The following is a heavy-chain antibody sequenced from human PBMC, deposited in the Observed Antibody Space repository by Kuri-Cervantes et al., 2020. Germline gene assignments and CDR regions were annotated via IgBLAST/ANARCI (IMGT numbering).Heavy chain of an antibody. CDR1: GVTVRSSH. V-gene: IGHV3-53*04. CDR2: IYSDSST. CDR3: VKDNPSFDY. Sequence: GESLKISCAAFGVTVRSSHMSWVRQAPGKGLEWVSVIYSDSSTYYADSVKGQFTISRHNSKNTLYLQMNSLRPEDTAVYYCVKDNPSFDYWGQGTLVTVSS. J-gene: IGHJ4*02.